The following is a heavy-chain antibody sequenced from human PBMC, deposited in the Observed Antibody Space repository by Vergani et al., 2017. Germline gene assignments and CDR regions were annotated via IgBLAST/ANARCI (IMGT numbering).Heavy chain of an antibody. Sequence: QVQLVQSGAEVKRPGASVKVSCKASGYTFTGYYIHWVRQAPGQGLEWMGWINTNSGNPTYAPGFTGRFVFSLDTSVSTAYLQISGLKAEDSAVYYCARGRQWRLTEYLYGMDVWGQGTTVTVSS. D-gene: IGHD6-19*01. CDR3: ARGRQWRLTEYLYGMDV. V-gene: IGHV7-4-1*02. CDR2: INTNSGNP. CDR1: GYTFTGYY. J-gene: IGHJ6*02.